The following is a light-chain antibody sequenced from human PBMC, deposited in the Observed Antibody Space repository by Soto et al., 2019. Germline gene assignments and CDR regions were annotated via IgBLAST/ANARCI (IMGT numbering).Light chain of an antibody. CDR3: QHYVTWPLT. V-gene: IGKV3-20*01. CDR1: QSVSGRY. Sequence: EIVLTQSPCTLSFSPGERATLSCRASQSVSGRYLAWYQQKPGQAPRLLIYGASSRAGAIPDRFSGSRSGAEFTLTISSLQSEDFAVYYCQHYVTWPLTFGGGTKV. J-gene: IGKJ4*01. CDR2: GAS.